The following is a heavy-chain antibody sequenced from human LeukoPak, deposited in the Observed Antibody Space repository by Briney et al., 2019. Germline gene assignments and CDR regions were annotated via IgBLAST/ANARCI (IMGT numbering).Heavy chain of an antibody. CDR3: AGDGRSHAAHDY. Sequence: SETLSLTCAVYGGSFSGYYWSWIRQPPGKGLEWIGEINHSGSTNYNPSLKSRVTISVDTSKNQFSLKLSSVTAADTAVYYCAGDGRSHAAHDYWGQGTLVTVSS. J-gene: IGHJ4*02. D-gene: IGHD6-13*01. CDR2: INHSGST. CDR1: GGSFSGYY. V-gene: IGHV4-34*01.